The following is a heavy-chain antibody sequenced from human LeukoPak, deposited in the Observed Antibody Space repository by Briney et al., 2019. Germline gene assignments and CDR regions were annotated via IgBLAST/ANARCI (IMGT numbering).Heavy chain of an antibody. J-gene: IGHJ3*02. CDR2: IDARSGIT. Sequence: SGGSLRLSCAASGFTFTIFGLNWVRQAPGKGPEWVSYIDARSGITYYADSVQGRFTISRDNAKESVFLQMNSLRADDTAVYYCARTYDFGRGPPGDAFDNWGPGTLVIVSS. CDR3: ARTYDFGRGPPGDAFDN. V-gene: IGHV3-48*01. D-gene: IGHD3-3*01. CDR1: GFTFTIFG.